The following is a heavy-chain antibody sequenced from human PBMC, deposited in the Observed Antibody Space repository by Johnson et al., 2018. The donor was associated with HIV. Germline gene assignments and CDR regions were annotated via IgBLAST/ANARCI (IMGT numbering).Heavy chain of an antibody. J-gene: IGHJ3*02. Sequence: QVQLVESGGDLVKPGGSLRVSCLASGFVFNDYYISWIRQAPGKGLECVSYISSSGSNKYYADSVKGRFTISRDNAKNSLYLQMNSLRAEDTAVYYCARDSTPWGGDYVDYAFDIWGQGTMVTVSS. CDR3: ARDSTPWGGDYVDYAFDI. CDR1: GFVFNDYY. D-gene: IGHD4-17*01. CDR2: ISSSGSNK. V-gene: IGHV3-11*04.